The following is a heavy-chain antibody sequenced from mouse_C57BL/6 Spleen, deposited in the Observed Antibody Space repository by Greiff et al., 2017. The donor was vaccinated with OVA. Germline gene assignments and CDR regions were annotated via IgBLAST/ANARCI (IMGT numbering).Heavy chain of an antibody. D-gene: IGHD1-1*01. J-gene: IGHJ2*01. V-gene: IGHV1-9*01. CDR3: AALRSIYYYGSSYVFFDY. CDR1: GYTFTGYW. CDR2: ILPGSGST. Sequence: VQLQQSGAELMKPGASVKLSCKATGYTFTGYWIEWVKQRPGHGLEWIGEILPGSGSTNYNEKFKGKATFTADTSSNTAYMQLSSLTTEDSAIYYCAALRSIYYYGSSYVFFDYWGQGTTLTVSS.